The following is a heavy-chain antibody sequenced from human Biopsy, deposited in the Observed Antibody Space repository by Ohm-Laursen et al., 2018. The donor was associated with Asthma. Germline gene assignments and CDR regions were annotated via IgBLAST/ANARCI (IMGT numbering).Heavy chain of an antibody. CDR3: ARTYYDFLTGQVKDAFGI. CDR1: GYTFINYA. V-gene: IGHV1-3*01. Sequence: SVKVSCKASGYTFINYAIHWVRQAPGQRLEWMGWINAGNGNTKYSEKFQGRVTITRDTSASTAYMELTSLRSEDTAAYYCARTYYDFLTGQVKDAFGIWGQGTMVTVSS. D-gene: IGHD3-9*01. J-gene: IGHJ3*02. CDR2: INAGNGNT.